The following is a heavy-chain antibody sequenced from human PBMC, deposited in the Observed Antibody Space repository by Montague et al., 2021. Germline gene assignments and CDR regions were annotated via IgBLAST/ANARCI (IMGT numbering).Heavy chain of an antibody. Sequence: SETLSLTCTVSGGSISSSSYYWGWIRQPPGKGLEWIGSIYYSGSTYYNPSLKSRLTISVDTSKNQFSLKLSSVTAADTAVYYGVVTLSLYYYGMDVWGQGTTVTVSS. CDR1: GGSISSSSYY. V-gene: IGHV4-39*01. J-gene: IGHJ6*02. CDR3: VVTLSLYYYGMDV. CDR2: IYYSGST. D-gene: IGHD4-23*01.